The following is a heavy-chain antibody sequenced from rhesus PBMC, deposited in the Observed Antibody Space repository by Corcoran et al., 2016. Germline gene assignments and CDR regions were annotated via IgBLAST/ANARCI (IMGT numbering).Heavy chain of an antibody. CDR2: IGVSSGST. Sequence: QVQLQESGPGLVKPSETLSFTCAVSGGSIRGYYWNWIRQPTGKGLEWIGYIGVSSGSTYYTHSLKSRVTISTETSKNQFSLKLSSVTAADTAGYYCARDLIAHSWDYWGQGVLVTVSS. CDR3: ARDLIAHSWDY. J-gene: IGHJ4*01. V-gene: IGHV4S5*01. D-gene: IGHD1-38*01. CDR1: GGSIRGYY.